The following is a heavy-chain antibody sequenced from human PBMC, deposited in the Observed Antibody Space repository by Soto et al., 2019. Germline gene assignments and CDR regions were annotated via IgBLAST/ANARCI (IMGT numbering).Heavy chain of an antibody. CDR2: IDPTASYT. CDR1: GHFSSSHW. CDR3: ARHRPDLLRGFDY. D-gene: IGHD1-26*01. V-gene: IGHV5-10-1*01. Sequence: AESMKLSCKDSGHFSSSHWISWVRQVPGKGLEWMGRIDPTASYTTYSPSFQGHVTMSADKSITTAYLQWSTLKTSDTAVYYCARHRPDLLRGFDYYGHGT. J-gene: IGHJ4*01.